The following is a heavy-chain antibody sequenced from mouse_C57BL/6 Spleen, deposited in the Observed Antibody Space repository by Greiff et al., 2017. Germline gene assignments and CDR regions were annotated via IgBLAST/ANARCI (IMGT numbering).Heavy chain of an antibody. CDR1: GYTFTSYG. Sequence: QVQLQQSGAELARPGASVKLSCKASGYTFTSYGISWVKQRTGQGLEWIGEIYPRSGNTYYTEKFKGKATLTADKSSSTAYMELRSLTSEDSAVYICANYDPDYYAMDYWGQGTSVTVSS. V-gene: IGHV1-81*01. D-gene: IGHD2-4*01. J-gene: IGHJ4*01. CDR3: ANYDPDYYAMDY. CDR2: IYPRSGNT.